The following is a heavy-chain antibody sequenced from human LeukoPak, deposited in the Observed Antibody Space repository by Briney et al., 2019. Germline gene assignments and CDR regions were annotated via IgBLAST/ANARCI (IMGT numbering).Heavy chain of an antibody. J-gene: IGHJ3*02. D-gene: IGHD2-2*01. V-gene: IGHV4-34*01. CDR2: INHSGST. Sequence: PSETLSLTCAVYGGSFSGYYWSWIRQPPGKGLEWIGEINHSGSTNYNPSLKSRVTISVDTSKNQFSLKLSSVTAADTAVYYCARLPLVPAALEAFDIWGQGTMVTVSS. CDR1: GGSFSGYY. CDR3: ARLPLVPAALEAFDI.